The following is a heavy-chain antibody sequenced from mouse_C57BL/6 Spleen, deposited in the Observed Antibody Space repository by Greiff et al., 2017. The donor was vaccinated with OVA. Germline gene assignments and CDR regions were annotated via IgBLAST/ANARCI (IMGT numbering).Heavy chain of an antibody. D-gene: IGHD3-2*02. J-gene: IGHJ3*01. CDR1: GYTFTSYW. Sequence: QVQLQQSGAELVMPGASVKLSCKASGYTFTSYWMHWVKQRPGQGLEWIGEIDPSDSYTNYNQKFKGKSTLTVDKSSSTAYMQLSSLTSEDSAVYYCARLDSSGHGFAYWGQGTLVTVSA. CDR2: IDPSDSYT. V-gene: IGHV1-69*01. CDR3: ARLDSSGHGFAY.